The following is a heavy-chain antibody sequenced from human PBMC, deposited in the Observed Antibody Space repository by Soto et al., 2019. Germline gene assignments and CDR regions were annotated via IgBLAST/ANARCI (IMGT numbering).Heavy chain of an antibody. D-gene: IGHD2-15*01. J-gene: IGHJ4*02. CDR1: GFTFSSYW. CDR3: VRTSLVVAAATREDS. Sequence: EVQLVESGGGLVQPGGYLRLSCAASGFTFSSYWMHWVRQAPGKGLVWVSRMNSDGSSTSYADSVKGRFTISRDNAKNTLYLQMNSLRAEDTAVYYCVRTSLVVAAATREDSWGKGTLVTFSS. CDR2: MNSDGSST. V-gene: IGHV3-74*01.